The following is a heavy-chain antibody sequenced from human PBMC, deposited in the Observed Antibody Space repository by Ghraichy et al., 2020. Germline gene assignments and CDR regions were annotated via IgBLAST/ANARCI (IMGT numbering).Heavy chain of an antibody. V-gene: IGHV1-8*01. Sequence: ASVKVSCKASGYTFTSYDINWVRQATGPGLEWMGWMNPNSGNTGYAQKFQGRVTMTRNTSISTAYMELSSLRSEDTAVYYCARGLFETYGMDVWGQGTTVTVSS. J-gene: IGHJ6*02. CDR1: GYTFTSYD. CDR3: ARGLFETYGMDV. CDR2: MNPNSGNT. D-gene: IGHD3-3*01.